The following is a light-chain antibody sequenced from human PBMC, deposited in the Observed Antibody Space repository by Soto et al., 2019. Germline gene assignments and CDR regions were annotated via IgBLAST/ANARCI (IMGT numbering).Light chain of an antibody. V-gene: IGKV3D-20*01. J-gene: IGKJ1*01. CDR2: DDT. Sequence: TVLTQSPATLSLSPGERATLSCGASQSIRRRSLAWYQQRPGLAPRLIIYDDTRVATGIPERFSGSGSGTEFTLTISRLEPEDFAMYYCQQYGDSPVTFGQGTKVEIK. CDR1: QSIRRRS. CDR3: QQYGDSPVT.